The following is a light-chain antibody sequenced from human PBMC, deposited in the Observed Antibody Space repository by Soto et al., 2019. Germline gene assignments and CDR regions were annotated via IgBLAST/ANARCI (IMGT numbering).Light chain of an antibody. V-gene: IGLV1-47*01. CDR1: SSNIGSNY. CDR3: AAWDDSLSEWV. Sequence: QSVLTQPPSASLTPGQRVTISCSGSSSNIGSNYVYWYQQLPGTAPKLLIYRNNQRPSGVPDRFSGSKSGTSASLAISGLRSEDEADYYCAAWDDSLSEWVFGTGTKVTVL. CDR2: RNN. J-gene: IGLJ1*01.